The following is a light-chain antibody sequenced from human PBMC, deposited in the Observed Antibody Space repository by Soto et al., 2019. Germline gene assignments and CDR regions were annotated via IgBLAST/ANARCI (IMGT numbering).Light chain of an antibody. CDR1: QSITSY. V-gene: IGKV1-39*01. CDR2: AAS. CDR3: QQGYRTPPT. J-gene: IGKJ3*01. Sequence: DIQMTQSPSSLSASVGDRVTITCRASQSITSYLNWYQQKPEKAPKLLISAASTLQSGVPSRFSGSGSGTDFTLTISSLQPEDFATYYCQQGYRTPPTFGPGTTVDIK.